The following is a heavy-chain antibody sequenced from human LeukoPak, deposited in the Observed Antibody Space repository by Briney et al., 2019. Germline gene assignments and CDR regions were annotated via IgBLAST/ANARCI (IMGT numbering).Heavy chain of an antibody. D-gene: IGHD6-13*01. CDR1: GFTFSSYS. Sequence: GGSLRLSCAASGFTFSSYSMNWVRQAPGKGLEWVSSISSSSSYIYYADSVKGRFTISRDNAKNSLYLQMNSLRAEDTAVYYCARDRGAAAPNDYWGQGTLVTVSS. CDR3: ARDRGAAAPNDY. V-gene: IGHV3-21*01. J-gene: IGHJ4*02. CDR2: ISSSSSYI.